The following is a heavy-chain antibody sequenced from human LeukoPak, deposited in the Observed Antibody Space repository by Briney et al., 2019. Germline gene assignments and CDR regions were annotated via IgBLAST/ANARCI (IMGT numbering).Heavy chain of an antibody. CDR3: VRHLESPYSGTYAY. J-gene: IGHJ4*02. Sequence: SETLSLTCTVSGDSFTSVTDYWAWIRQPPGKGLEWIATGDYSGGTYYNPSLESRVAISADMSKNQISLQLTSVTGADTAVYYCVRHLESPYSGTYAYWGQGTLVTVSS. CDR2: GDYSGGT. CDR1: GDSFTSVTDY. D-gene: IGHD1-26*01. V-gene: IGHV4-39*07.